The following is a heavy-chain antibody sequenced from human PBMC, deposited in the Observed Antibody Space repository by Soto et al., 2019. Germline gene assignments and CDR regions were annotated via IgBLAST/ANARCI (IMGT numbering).Heavy chain of an antibody. CDR2: ISFDGGST. Sequence: GGSLRLSCAGSGFSFSSESMHWVRQAPGKGLEYVAAISFDGGSTYYADSVKGRFTISRDNSKNTVYLQMSSLRPDDTAVYYCGKWPYTAYNDYTYGVDVWGQGTTVTVSS. CDR1: GFSFSSES. D-gene: IGHD4-4*01. J-gene: IGHJ6*02. V-gene: IGHV3-64D*06. CDR3: GKWPYTAYNDYTYGVDV.